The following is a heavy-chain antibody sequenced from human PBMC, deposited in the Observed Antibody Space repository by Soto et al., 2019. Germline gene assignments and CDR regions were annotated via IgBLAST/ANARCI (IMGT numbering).Heavy chain of an antibody. CDR3: ARFRSPDGTGGTNWLDP. J-gene: IGHJ5*02. CDR2: IFYTGST. D-gene: IGHD3-10*01. V-gene: IGHV4-59*01. CDR1: GGSITNYY. Sequence: SETLSLTCTVSGGSITNYYWSWIRQPPGKGLEWIAYIFYTGSTNYNPSLKGRVTISVDTSKNQFSLKLSSVTAADTAVYYCARFRSPDGTGGTNWLDPWGQGTMVTVSS.